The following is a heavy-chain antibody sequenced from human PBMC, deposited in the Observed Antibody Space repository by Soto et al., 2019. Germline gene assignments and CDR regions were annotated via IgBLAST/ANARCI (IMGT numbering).Heavy chain of an antibody. J-gene: IGHJ5*02. Sequence: GGSLRLSCAASGFTFDTYVMHWVRQAPGKGLVWVSRINSDGSSTSYADSVKGRFTISRDNAKRSLFLQMTSLTAEDTAIYYCVRGGGGGLFDPWGQGTMVTVSS. V-gene: IGHV3-74*01. CDR1: GFTFDTYV. D-gene: IGHD2-15*01. CDR2: INSDGSST. CDR3: VRGGGGGLFDP.